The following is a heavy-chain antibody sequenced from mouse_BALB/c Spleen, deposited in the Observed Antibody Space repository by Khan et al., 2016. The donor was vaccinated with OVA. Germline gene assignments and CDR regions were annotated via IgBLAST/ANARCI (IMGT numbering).Heavy chain of an antibody. Sequence: LVESGPELKKPGETVKISCKASGYTFTNYGMNWVKQAPGKGLKWMGWINTYTGEPTYADDFKGRFAFSLETSASTAYLQINNLKNEDTATYFFARSNGNYWFAYWGQGTLVTVSA. CDR2: INTYTGEP. CDR1: GYTFTNYG. CDR3: ARSNGNYWFAY. J-gene: IGHJ3*01. D-gene: IGHD2-1*01. V-gene: IGHV9-3-1*01.